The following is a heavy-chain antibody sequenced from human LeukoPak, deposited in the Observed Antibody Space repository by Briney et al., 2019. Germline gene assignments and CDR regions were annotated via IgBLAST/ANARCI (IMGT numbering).Heavy chain of an antibody. CDR2: IYYSGST. Sequence: PSETLSLTCTVTVGSLSLYHWRWIPESPGKGREWIVYIYYSGSTNYNPSLKSRVTISLDTSRKQFSLKLSSVAAADTAVYYCARGYSGSYGRFDYWGQGTLVTVSS. CDR3: ARGYSGSYGRFDY. CDR1: VGSLSLYH. D-gene: IGHD1-26*01. J-gene: IGHJ4*02. V-gene: IGHV4-59*01.